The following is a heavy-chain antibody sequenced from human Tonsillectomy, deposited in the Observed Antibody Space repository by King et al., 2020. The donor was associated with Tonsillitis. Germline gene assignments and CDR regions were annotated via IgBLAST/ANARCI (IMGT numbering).Heavy chain of an antibody. CDR3: FTTTKDPI. Sequence: VQLVESGGGLVKPGGSLRLSCAASGFTFSDAWMSWVRQAPGKGLEWVGRIKTKTDGGTADYAAPVKGRFSISRDDSKNTLYLQMNSLKTVDTAVYYCFTTTKDPIWGQGTMVTVSS. D-gene: IGHD1-1*01. V-gene: IGHV3-15*01. J-gene: IGHJ3*02. CDR2: IKTKTDGGTA. CDR1: GFTFSDAW.